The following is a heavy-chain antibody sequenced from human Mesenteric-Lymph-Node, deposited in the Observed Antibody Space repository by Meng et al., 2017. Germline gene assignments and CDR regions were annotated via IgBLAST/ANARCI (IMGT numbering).Heavy chain of an antibody. Sequence: GESLKISCKGSGYSFTSYWIGWVRQMPGKGLEWMGIIYPGDSDSRYSPSFQGQVTISVDKSLTTAYLQWSSLKASDTAMYYCARHPPGSSINWYFDYWGQGTLVTVSS. D-gene: IGHD6-13*01. J-gene: IGHJ4*02. CDR3: ARHPPGSSINWYFDY. CDR1: GYSFTSYW. V-gene: IGHV5-51*01. CDR2: IYPGDSDS.